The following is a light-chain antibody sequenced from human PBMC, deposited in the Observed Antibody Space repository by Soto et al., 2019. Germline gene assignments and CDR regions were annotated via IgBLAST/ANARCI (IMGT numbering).Light chain of an antibody. CDR3: TSWTTSTTML. CDR2: DVN. J-gene: IGLJ2*01. Sequence: QSALTQPASVSGSPGQSITISCTGTSSDIGAYNLVSWYQQHPGKAPKLMLYDVNIRPSGVSNRFSGSKSGNTASLTISGLQAEDEADYYCTSWTTSTTMLFGGGTKVTVL. CDR1: SSDIGAYNL. V-gene: IGLV2-14*03.